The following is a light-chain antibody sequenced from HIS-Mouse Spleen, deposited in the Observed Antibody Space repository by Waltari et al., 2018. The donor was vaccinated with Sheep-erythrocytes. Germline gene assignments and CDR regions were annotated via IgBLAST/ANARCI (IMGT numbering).Light chain of an antibody. CDR2: DAS. CDR3: QQYDNLPGLN. Sequence: DIQMTQSPSSLSASVGDRVTITCQASQDISNYLNWYQQKPGKAPKLLIYDASNLETGVPSRFSGSGSGTDFTFTISSLQPEDIATYYCQQYDNLPGLNFGGGTKVEIK. J-gene: IGKJ4*01. V-gene: IGKV1-33*01. CDR1: QDISNY.